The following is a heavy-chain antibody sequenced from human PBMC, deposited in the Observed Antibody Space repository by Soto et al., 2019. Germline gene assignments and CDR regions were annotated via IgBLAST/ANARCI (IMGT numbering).Heavy chain of an antibody. CDR1: GFIVSTSR. Sequence: EVQVVESGGGLVQPGGSLRLSCAASGFIVSTSRMSWLRQAPGKGLEWVSVIYSGGDTDNADSVKGRFSISRDNAKNTLYLQMNSLRPEDTAVYYCARERRGDGYAEVWGQGTLVTVSS. D-gene: IGHD5-12*01. CDR2: IYSGGDT. CDR3: ARERRGDGYAEV. V-gene: IGHV3-66*01. J-gene: IGHJ4*02.